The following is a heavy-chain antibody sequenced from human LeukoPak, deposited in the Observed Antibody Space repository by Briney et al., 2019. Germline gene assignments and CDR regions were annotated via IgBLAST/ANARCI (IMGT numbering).Heavy chain of an antibody. CDR2: IYPGDSDT. Sequence: GESLKISCKGSGYSFTSYWIGWVRQIPGKGLEWMGIIYPGDSDTRYSPSFQGQVTISADKSISTAYLQWSSLKASDTAMYYCARVLDYYYYYMDVWGKGTTVTVS. J-gene: IGHJ6*03. CDR1: GYSFTSYW. D-gene: IGHD3-16*01. CDR3: ARVLDYYYYYMDV. V-gene: IGHV5-51*01.